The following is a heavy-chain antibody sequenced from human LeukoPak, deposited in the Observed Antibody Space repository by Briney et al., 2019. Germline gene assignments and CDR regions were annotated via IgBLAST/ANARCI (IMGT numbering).Heavy chain of an antibody. CDR1: GGSISSHY. CDR3: ARLYDSSSYTNWLDP. V-gene: IGHV4-59*11. D-gene: IGHD3-22*01. J-gene: IGHJ5*02. Sequence: PSETLSLTCTVSGGSISSHYWSWIRQPPGKGLEWIGYIYYIGSTKYNPSLKSRVTMSVDTSKNQLSLKLSSVAAADTAVYYCARLYDSSSYTNWLDPWGQGTLVTVSS. CDR2: IYYIGST.